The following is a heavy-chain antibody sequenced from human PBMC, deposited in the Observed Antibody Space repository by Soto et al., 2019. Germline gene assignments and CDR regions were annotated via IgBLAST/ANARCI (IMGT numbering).Heavy chain of an antibody. D-gene: IGHD3-16*01. J-gene: IGHJ4*02. CDR3: RGLGENFDY. V-gene: IGHV3-7*01. CDR1: GFTFSSYW. CDR2: IKQDGSEK. Sequence: GGSLRLSCAASGFTFSSYWMSWVRQAPGKGLEWVANIKQDGSEKYYVDSVRGRFTISRDNAKNSLYLQMNSLRAEDTAVYYCRGLGENFDYWGQGTLVTVSS.